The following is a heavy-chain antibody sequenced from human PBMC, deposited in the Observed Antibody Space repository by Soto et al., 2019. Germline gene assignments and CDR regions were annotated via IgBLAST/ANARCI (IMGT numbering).Heavy chain of an antibody. D-gene: IGHD3-10*01. CDR1: GYTFTNFG. Sequence: APVKVSCKASGYTFTNFGIGWVRQAPGQGLEWMGWISAYNGNTNYAQNFQGRVTMTTDTSTSTAYMELRGLRGEDTAIYYCARLGPYGSETNSFRYHGFDPLGKGTLVTGSS. J-gene: IGHJ5*02. CDR2: ISAYNGNT. CDR3: ARLGPYGSETNSFRYHGFDP. V-gene: IGHV1-18*01.